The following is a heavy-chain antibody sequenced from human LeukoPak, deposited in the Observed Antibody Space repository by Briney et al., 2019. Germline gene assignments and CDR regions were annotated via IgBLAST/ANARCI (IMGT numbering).Heavy chain of an antibody. Sequence: GGSLRLSCAASGFTVSSNYMSWVRQAPGKGLEWVSVIYSGGSTYYADSVKGRFTISRDNSKNTLYLQMNSLRAEDTAVYYCARGTVITEYYFDYWGQGTLVTVSS. CDR2: IYSGGST. CDR1: GFTVSSNY. D-gene: IGHD4-17*01. J-gene: IGHJ4*02. CDR3: ARGTVITEYYFDY. V-gene: IGHV3-53*01.